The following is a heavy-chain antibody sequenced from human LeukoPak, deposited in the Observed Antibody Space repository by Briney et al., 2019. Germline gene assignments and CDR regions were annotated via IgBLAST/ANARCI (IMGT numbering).Heavy chain of an antibody. CDR3: AKGVAQLWFPDY. J-gene: IGHJ4*02. CDR1: EFTVRSYH. D-gene: IGHD5-18*01. CDR2: ISGSGGST. Sequence: GGSLRLSCAASEFTVRSYHMSWVRQAPGKGLEWVSAISGSGGSTYYADSVKGRFTISRDNSKNTLYLQMNSLRAEDTAVYYCAKGVAQLWFPDYWGQGTLVTVSS. V-gene: IGHV3-23*01.